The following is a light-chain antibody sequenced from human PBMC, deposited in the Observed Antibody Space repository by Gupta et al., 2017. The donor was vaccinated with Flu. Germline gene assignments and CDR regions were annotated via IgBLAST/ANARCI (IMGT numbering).Light chain of an antibody. Sequence: QSAPTQPGSVSGSPGQSVTISGTGSSNDVGGSNRVSWYQQRPGKATNLILYDVTGRSAGVPGRFSGSESGTTASLTISGLQADDEADYYCSSHASRVTWVFGTGTTVTVL. CDR2: DVT. CDR1: SNDVGGSNR. J-gene: IGLJ1*01. V-gene: IGLV2-11*01. CDR3: SSHASRVTWV.